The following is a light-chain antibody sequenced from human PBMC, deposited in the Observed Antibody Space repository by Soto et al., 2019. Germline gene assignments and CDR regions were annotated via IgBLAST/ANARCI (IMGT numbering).Light chain of an antibody. CDR2: AAS. CDR1: QGISNY. Sequence: DIQMTQSPSSLSTSVGDRVTITCRASQGISNYLAWYQQKPGKVPKLLIYAASTLQSGVPSRFSGSGSGTDFTLTISSLQPEDVATYYCQKYNSAPWTCGRGTEVDIK. CDR3: QKYNSAPWT. V-gene: IGKV1-27*01. J-gene: IGKJ1*01.